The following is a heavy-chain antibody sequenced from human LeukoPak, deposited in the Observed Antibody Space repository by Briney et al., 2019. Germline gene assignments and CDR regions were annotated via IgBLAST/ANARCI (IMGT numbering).Heavy chain of an antibody. D-gene: IGHD6-6*01. CDR2: IYYSGST. V-gene: IGHV4-59*01. Sequence: SETLSLTCTVSGGSISSYCWSWIRQPPGKGLEWIGYIYYSGSTNYNPSLKSRVTISVDTSKNQFSLKLSSVTAADTAVYYCARVYSSSCFDYWGQGTLVTVSS. CDR3: ARVYSSSCFDY. J-gene: IGHJ4*02. CDR1: GGSISSYC.